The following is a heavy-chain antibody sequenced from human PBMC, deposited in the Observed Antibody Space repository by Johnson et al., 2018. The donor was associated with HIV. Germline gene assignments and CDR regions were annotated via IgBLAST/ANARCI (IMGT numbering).Heavy chain of an antibody. Sequence: VQLVESGGDLVEPGRSLRLSCAASGFTFDDYAMHWVRQAPGKGLEWVSALSRSGSTIYYADSVQGRFTISRDNAKNSLYLQMNSLGAEDTAVYYCARDGEDLQIAFDIWGQGTMVTVSS. D-gene: IGHD3-10*01. J-gene: IGHJ3*02. CDR2: LSRSGSTI. CDR1: GFTFDDYA. V-gene: IGHV3-9*01. CDR3: ARDGEDLQIAFDI.